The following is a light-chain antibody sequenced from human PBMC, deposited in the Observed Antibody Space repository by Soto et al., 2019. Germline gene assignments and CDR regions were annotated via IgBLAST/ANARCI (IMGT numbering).Light chain of an antibody. Sequence: QSALTQPPSASGSPGQSVTIPCTGTSSDVGGYDHVSWYQQHPGKAPKLMIYEVTKRPAGVPDRFSGSKSGNTASLTVSGLQAEDEADYYCGTWDSSLSAWVFGGGTKVTVL. CDR1: SSDVGGYDH. J-gene: IGLJ3*02. CDR2: EVT. CDR3: GTWDSSLSAWV. V-gene: IGLV2-8*01.